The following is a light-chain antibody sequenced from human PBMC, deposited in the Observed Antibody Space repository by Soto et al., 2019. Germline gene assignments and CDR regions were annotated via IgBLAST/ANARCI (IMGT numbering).Light chain of an antibody. Sequence: QSALTQPASVSGSPGQSITVSCTGTSSDLGAYTYVSWYQQHPGKAPKLIIHDVSNRPSGVSNRFSGSKSGNSASLTISELQAEDEADYYCSSYTSSGTYVFGSGTKVTVL. CDR1: SSDLGAYTY. J-gene: IGLJ1*01. V-gene: IGLV2-14*03. CDR3: SSYTSSGTYV. CDR2: DVS.